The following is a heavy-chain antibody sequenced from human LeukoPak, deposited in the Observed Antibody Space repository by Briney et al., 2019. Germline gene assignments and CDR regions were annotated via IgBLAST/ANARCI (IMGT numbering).Heavy chain of an antibody. J-gene: IGHJ4*02. CDR2: IYYSGST. D-gene: IGHD1-26*01. V-gene: IGHV4-59*01. Sequence: PSETLSLTCTVSGGSISSYYWSWIRQPPGKGLEYIGYIYYSGSTNYNPSLKSRLTISVDTSKNQFSLRLSSVTAADTAVYYCARGGYIVGDWGQGTLVTVSS. CDR3: ARGGYIVGD. CDR1: GGSISSYY.